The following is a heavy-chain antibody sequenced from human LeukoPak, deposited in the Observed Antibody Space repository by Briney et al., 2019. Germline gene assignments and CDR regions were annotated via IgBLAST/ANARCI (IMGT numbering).Heavy chain of an antibody. Sequence: SETLSLTCTVSRGSISSYYWSWIRQPPGKGLEWTGYIYYTGSTNYNPSLESRVTISVDTSKNQFSLKLTSVTAADTAVYYCARSNDWNWFDPWGQGTLVTVSS. D-gene: IGHD3-3*01. CDR2: IYYTGST. CDR1: RGSISSYY. CDR3: ARSNDWNWFDP. J-gene: IGHJ5*02. V-gene: IGHV4-59*01.